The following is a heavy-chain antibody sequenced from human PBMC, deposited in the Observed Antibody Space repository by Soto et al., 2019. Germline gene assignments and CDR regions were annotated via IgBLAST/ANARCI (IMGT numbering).Heavy chain of an antibody. V-gene: IGHV3-30*18. Sequence: GXSLRLSCAASGFTFSSYGLHWFRQAPVKGLEWVAVISYDGSNKYYADSVKGRFTISRDNSKNTLYLQMNSLRAEDTAVYYCAKGAVDTAYMDYWGQGTLVTVSS. CDR3: AKGAVDTAYMDY. D-gene: IGHD5-18*01. J-gene: IGHJ4*02. CDR2: ISYDGSNK. CDR1: GFTFSSYG.